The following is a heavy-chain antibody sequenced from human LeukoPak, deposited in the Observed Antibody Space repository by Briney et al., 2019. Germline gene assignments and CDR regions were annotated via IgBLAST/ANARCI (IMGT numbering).Heavy chain of an antibody. D-gene: IGHD6-19*01. CDR3: ASKAVAGTSFDY. Sequence: SETLSLTCAVYGGSFSGYYWSWIRQPPGKGLEWIGEINHSGSTNYNPSLKSRVTISVDTSKNQFSLKLSSVTAADTAVYYCASKAVAGTSFDYWGREPWSPSPQ. V-gene: IGHV4-34*01. J-gene: IGHJ4*02. CDR1: GGSFSGYY. CDR2: INHSGST.